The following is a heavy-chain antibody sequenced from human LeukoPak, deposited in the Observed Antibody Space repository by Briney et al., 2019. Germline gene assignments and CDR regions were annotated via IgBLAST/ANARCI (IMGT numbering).Heavy chain of an antibody. J-gene: IGHJ4*02. CDR3: ARRRGFDY. CDR1: GFTFSSSW. Sequence: PGGSLRLSCAVSGFTFSSSWMSWVRQAPGKGLEWVANIKQDGSEKYYVGSVKGRFTISRDNAKNSLYLQMNSLRAEDTAVYYCARRRGFDYWGQGTLVTVSS. V-gene: IGHV3-7*01. CDR2: IKQDGSEK.